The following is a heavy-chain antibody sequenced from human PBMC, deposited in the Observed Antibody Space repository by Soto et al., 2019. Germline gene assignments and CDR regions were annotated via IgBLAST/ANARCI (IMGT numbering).Heavy chain of an antibody. Sequence: GGSLRLSCAASGFTFSSYAMSWVRQAPGKGLEWVSAISGSGGSTYYADSVKGRFTISRDNSKNTLYLQMNSLRAEDTAVYLCAKDQLDYDILTGYSPFDYWGQGTLVTVSS. CDR2: ISGSGGST. V-gene: IGHV3-23*01. D-gene: IGHD3-9*01. CDR1: GFTFSSYA. CDR3: AKDQLDYDILTGYSPFDY. J-gene: IGHJ4*02.